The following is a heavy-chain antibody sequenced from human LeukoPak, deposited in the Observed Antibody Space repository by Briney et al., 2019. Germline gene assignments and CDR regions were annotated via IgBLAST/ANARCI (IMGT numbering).Heavy chain of an antibody. CDR2: IYYSGST. J-gene: IGHJ6*02. D-gene: IGHD5-24*01. V-gene: IGHV4-59*12. CDR1: GGSISSYY. Sequence: PSETLSLTCTVSGGSISSYYWSWIRQPPGKGLEWIGYIYYSGSTNYNPSLKSRVTISVDTSKNQFSLKLSSVTAADTAVYYCARVRWRYYYGMDVWGQGTTVTVSS. CDR3: ARVRWRYYYGMDV.